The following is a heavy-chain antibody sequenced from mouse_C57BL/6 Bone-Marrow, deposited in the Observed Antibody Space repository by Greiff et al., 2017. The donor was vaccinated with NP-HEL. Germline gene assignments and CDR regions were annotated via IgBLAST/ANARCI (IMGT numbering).Heavy chain of an antibody. CDR2: ISNGGGST. Sequence: EVKVEESGGGLVQPGGSLKLSCAASGFTFSDYYMYWVRQTPEKRLEWVAYISNGGGSTYYPDTVKGRFTISRDNAKNTLYLQMSRLKSEDTAMYYCARQGDYDDYFDYWGQGTTLTVSS. J-gene: IGHJ2*01. V-gene: IGHV5-12*01. CDR3: ARQGDYDDYFDY. CDR1: GFTFSDYY. D-gene: IGHD2-4*01.